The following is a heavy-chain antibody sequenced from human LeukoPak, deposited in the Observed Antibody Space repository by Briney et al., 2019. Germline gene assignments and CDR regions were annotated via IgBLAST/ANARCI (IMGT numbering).Heavy chain of an antibody. J-gene: IGHJ3*02. CDR3: ASFDSSGYYDAFDI. D-gene: IGHD3-22*01. CDR1: GFTVSSNY. V-gene: IGHV3-66*01. CDR2: IYSGGST. Sequence: GGSLRLSCAASGFTVSSNYMSWVRQAPGKGLEWVSVIYSGGSTYYADSVKGRFTISRDNSKNTLYLQMNSLRAEDTAVYCCASFDSSGYYDAFDIWGQGTMVTVSS.